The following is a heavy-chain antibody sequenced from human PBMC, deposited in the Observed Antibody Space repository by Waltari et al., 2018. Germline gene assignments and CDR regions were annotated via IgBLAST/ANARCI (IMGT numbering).Heavy chain of an antibody. V-gene: IGHV4-4*07. J-gene: IGHJ4*02. CDR1: GGSIRSYY. CDR3: ARGDGYDILTAAGTFNY. Sequence: QVQLQESGPGLVKPSETLSLTCTVSGGSIRSYYWSWIRQPAGKGLEWIGRIYTSGSTNYNPCLKSRVTMSLDKSRNQISLKLSSVTAADTAVYYCARGDGYDILTAAGTFNYWGQGTLVTVSS. CDR2: IYTSGST. D-gene: IGHD3-9*01.